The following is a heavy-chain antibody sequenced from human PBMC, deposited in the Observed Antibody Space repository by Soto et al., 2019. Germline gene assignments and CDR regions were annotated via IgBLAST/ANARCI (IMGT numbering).Heavy chain of an antibody. CDR3: ARDSSDIVVVVAANGGWFDP. CDR2: IIPILGIA. J-gene: IGHJ5*02. CDR1: GGTFSSYT. D-gene: IGHD2-15*01. Sequence: QVQLVQSGAEVKKPGSSVKVSCKASGGTFSSYTISWVRQAPGQGLEWMGRIIPILGIANYAQKFQGRVTITADKSTSTAYMELSSLRSEDTAVYYCARDSSDIVVVVAANGGWFDPWGQGTLVTVSS. V-gene: IGHV1-69*08.